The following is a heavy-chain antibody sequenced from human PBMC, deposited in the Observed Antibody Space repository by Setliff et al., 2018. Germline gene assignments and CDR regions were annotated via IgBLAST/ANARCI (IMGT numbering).Heavy chain of an antibody. V-gene: IGHV4-39*07. CDR2: IYYSGST. CDR3: ARVLNWFDP. J-gene: IGHJ5*02. D-gene: IGHD1-26*01. Sequence: SETLSLTCTVSGGSISSSSYYWGWIRQPPGKGLEWIGSIYYSGSTYYNPSLKSRVTISVDTSKNQFSLKLSSVTAADTAVYYCARVLNWFDPWGRGTLVTVSS. CDR1: GGSISSSSYY.